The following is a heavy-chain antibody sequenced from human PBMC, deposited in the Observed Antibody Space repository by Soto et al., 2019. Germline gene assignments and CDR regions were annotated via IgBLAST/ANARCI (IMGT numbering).Heavy chain of an antibody. CDR3: ARVMYYSESTAYRWFDP. D-gene: IGHD2-8*01. CDR1: GFTFSNYW. V-gene: IGHV3-7*04. J-gene: IGHJ5*02. CDR2: IKQDGSEE. Sequence: AGGSLRLSCAASGFTFSNYWMTWVRQAPGKGLEWVANIKQDGSEESYVDSVKGRFTISRDNAKNSLFLQMNSLRAEDSAVYYCARVMYYSESTAYRWFDPWGQGTQVTVSS.